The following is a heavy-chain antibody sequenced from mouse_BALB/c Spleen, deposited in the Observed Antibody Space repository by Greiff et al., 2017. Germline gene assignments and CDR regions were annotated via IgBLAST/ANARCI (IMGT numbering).Heavy chain of an antibody. Sequence: EVHLVESGPELVKPGASVKVSCKASGYSFTDYNMYWVKQSHGKSLEWIGYIDPYNGGTSYNQKFKGKATLTSDKSSSTAYMELSSLTSEDSAVYYCARQGSRYGGYAMDYWGQGTSVTVSS. CDR3: ARQGSRYGGYAMDY. D-gene: IGHD1-1*01. CDR1: GYSFTDYN. J-gene: IGHJ4*01. V-gene: IGHV1S135*01. CDR2: IDPYNGGT.